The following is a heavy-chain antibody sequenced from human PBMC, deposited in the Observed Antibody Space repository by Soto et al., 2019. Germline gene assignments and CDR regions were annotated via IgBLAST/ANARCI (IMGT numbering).Heavy chain of an antibody. CDR3: AKEGPPLRPFDY. D-gene: IGHD2-15*01. CDR2: ISCSVVST. J-gene: IGHJ4*02. Sequence: GGSLRLSCAASGFTFSSYAMSWVRQAPGKGLEWVSAISCSVVSTYYADSVKGRFTISRHNSKNTLYLQMNSLRAEDAAIYSCAKEGPPLRPFDYWGQGTLVTVSS. V-gene: IGHV3-23*01. CDR1: GFTFSSYA.